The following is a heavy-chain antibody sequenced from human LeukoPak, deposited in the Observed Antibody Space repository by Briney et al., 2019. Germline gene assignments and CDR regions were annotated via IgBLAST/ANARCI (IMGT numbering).Heavy chain of an antibody. V-gene: IGHV4-59*01. CDR1: GGSISSYY. D-gene: IGHD3-3*01. J-gene: IGHJ4*02. CDR2: IYYSGST. CDR3: ARVSVGYDFWSGYYYFDY. Sequence: PSETLSPTCTVSGGSISSYYWSWIRQPPGKGLEWIGYIYYSGSTNYNPSLKSRVTISVDTSKNQLSLKLSSVTAADTAVYYCARVSVGYDFWSGYYYFDYWGQGTLVSVSS.